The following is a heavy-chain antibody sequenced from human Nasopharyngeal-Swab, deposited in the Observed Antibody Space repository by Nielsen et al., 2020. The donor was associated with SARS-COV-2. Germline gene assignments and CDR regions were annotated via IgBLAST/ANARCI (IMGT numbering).Heavy chain of an antibody. CDR2: FYYSGST. V-gene: IGHV4-39*01. D-gene: IGHD3-22*01. Sequence: SETLSLTCTVSGGSISSSSYYWGWIRQPPGKGLEWIGSFYYSGSTYYNPSLKSRVTISVDTSKNQFSLKLSSVTAADTAVYYCARHASCYDSSGPFDYWGQGTLVTVSS. CDR3: ARHASCYDSSGPFDY. CDR1: GGSISSSSYY. J-gene: IGHJ4*02.